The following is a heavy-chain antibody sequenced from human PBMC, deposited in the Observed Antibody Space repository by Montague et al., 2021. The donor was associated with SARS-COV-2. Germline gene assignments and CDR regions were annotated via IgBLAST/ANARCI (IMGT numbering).Heavy chain of an antibody. CDR1: GGSISSYY. D-gene: IGHD6-6*01. V-gene: IGHV4-59*12. CDR3: ARTPTRPLSLDS. J-gene: IGHJ4*02. Sequence: SETLSLTCTVSGGSISSYYWSWIRQPPGKGLEWIGYLYYSGTTNYSPSLRSRVTMSVDTSKNQFSLNLNSVTAADTAIYYCARTPTRPLSLDSWGQGTLVTVSS. CDR2: LYYSGTT.